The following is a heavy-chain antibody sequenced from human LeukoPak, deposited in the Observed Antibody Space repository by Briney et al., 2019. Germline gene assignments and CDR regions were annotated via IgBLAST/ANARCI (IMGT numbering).Heavy chain of an antibody. D-gene: IGHD5-18*01. CDR1: GGSISSGGYS. J-gene: IGHJ4*02. CDR2: IYYSGST. V-gene: IGHV4-30-4*07. Sequence: SETLSLTCAVSGGSISSGGYSWSWIRQPPGKGLEWIGYIYYSGSTYYNPSLKSRVTISVDTSKNQFSLKLSSVTAADTAVYYCARGRFGGDTAMVYFDYWGQGTLVTVSS. CDR3: ARGRFGGDTAMVYFDY.